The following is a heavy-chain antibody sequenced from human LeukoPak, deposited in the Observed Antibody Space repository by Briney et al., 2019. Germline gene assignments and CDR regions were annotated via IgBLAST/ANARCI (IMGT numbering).Heavy chain of an antibody. CDR2: IHYSGST. CDR1: GGSISSGSYY. Sequence: PSETLSLTCTVSGGSISSGSYYWSWIRQPPGKGLEWVGYIHYSGSTYYNPSLKSRVIISVDTSKNQFSLKLTSVTAADTAVYYCARGRVAGTDYWGQGTLVTVSS. CDR3: ARGRVAGTDY. D-gene: IGHD6-19*01. J-gene: IGHJ4*02. V-gene: IGHV4-61*01.